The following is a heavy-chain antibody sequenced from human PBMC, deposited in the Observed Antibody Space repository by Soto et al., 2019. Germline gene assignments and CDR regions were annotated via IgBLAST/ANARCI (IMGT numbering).Heavy chain of an antibody. CDR1: GFSFSNDN. CDR2: ISSSAAFI. J-gene: IGHJ4*02. V-gene: IGHV3-21*01. CDR3: ARAIGPTLFDY. Sequence: EVQLVESGGGLVKPGGSLTLSCAASGFSFSNDNMNWIRQAPGKGLEWVSSISSSAAFIYYADSVKGRFTISRDNAKNSLYLQMNSLRAGDTAIYFCARAIGPTLFDYWGQGTLVTVSS. D-gene: IGHD3-22*01.